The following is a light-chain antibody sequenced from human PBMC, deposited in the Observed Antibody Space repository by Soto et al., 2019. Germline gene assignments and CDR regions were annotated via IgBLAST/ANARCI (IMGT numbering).Light chain of an antibody. CDR1: QSISSY. J-gene: IGKJ1*01. Sequence: DIQMTQSPSSLSASVGDRVTITCRSSQSISSYLNWYQQKPGKAPKLLIYAASSLQSGVRSRFSGSGSGTDFTLTISSLQPEDFATYYCQQSYSTPVTFGQGTKVDI. CDR2: AAS. V-gene: IGKV1-39*01. CDR3: QQSYSTPVT.